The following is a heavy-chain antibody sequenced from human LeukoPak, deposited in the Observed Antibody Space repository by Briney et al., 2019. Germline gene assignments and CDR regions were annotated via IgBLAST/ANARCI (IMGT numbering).Heavy chain of an antibody. J-gene: IGHJ4*02. D-gene: IGHD3-3*01. Sequence: GRSLRLSCAASGFTFSSFAMHWVRQAPGKGLDWVAVISYDGSNKYYADSVRGRFTISRDNSKNTLYLQMNSLRAEDTAVYYCARVYDFWSGSFDYWGQGTLVTVSS. CDR2: ISYDGSNK. V-gene: IGHV3-30-3*01. CDR1: GFTFSSFA. CDR3: ARVYDFWSGSFDY.